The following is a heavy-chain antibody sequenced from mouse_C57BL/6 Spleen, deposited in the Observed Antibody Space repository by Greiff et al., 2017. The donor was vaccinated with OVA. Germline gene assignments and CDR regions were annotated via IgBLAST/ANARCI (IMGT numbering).Heavy chain of an antibody. CDR3: AREGAYYGNCDFDY. CDR1: GYTFTSYW. Sequence: QVQLQQPGTELVKPGASVKLSCKASGYTFTSYWMHWVKQRPGQGLEWIGNINPSNGGTNYNEKFKSKATLTVDKSSRTAYMKLSSLTSEDSADYYCAREGAYYGNCDFDYWGKGTTLTVSS. CDR2: INPSNGGT. V-gene: IGHV1-53*01. D-gene: IGHD2-10*01. J-gene: IGHJ2*01.